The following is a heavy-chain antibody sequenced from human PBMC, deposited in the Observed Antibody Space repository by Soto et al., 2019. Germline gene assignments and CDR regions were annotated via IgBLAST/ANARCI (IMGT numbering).Heavy chain of an antibody. J-gene: IGHJ6*02. D-gene: IGHD3-16*01. CDR1: SFTFSSYG. V-gene: IGHV3-30*18. CDR3: AKDRPNKDTYTGYSYYDMDV. Sequence: QVQLVESGGGVVQPGRSLRLSCAASSFTFSSYGMHWVRQAPGKGLEWVAVTSYDGTNSYYADSVKGRFTISRDNSKNTLYLQMNSLGAEDTAAYYCAKDRPNKDTYTGYSYYDMDVWGQGTTVTVSS. CDR2: TSYDGTNS.